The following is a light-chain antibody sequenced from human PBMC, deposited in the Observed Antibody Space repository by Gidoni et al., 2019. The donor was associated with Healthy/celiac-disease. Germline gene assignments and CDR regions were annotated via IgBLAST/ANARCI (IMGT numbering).Light chain of an antibody. Sequence: QMHSPPSSLSAAVGDRVTITCRASQSISSYLNWYQQKPGKAPKLLIYAASSLQSGVPSRFSGSGSGTDFTLTISSLQPEDFATYYCQQSYSTPLTFGGGTKVEIK. CDR3: QQSYSTPLT. CDR1: QSISSY. J-gene: IGKJ4*01. CDR2: AAS. V-gene: IGKV1-39*01.